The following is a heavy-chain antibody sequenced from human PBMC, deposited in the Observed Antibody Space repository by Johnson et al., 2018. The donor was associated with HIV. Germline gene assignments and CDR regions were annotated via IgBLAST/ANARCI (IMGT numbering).Heavy chain of an antibody. CDR2: IRYDGSNK. CDR1: GFTFSAYG. CDR3: AREDGSVSYFYHAFDI. V-gene: IGHV3-30*02. D-gene: IGHD3-10*01. Sequence: QVQLVESGGGVVQPGGSLRLSCAASGFTFSAYGMHWVRQAPGKGLEWVAFIRYDGSNKYYVDSVKGRFTIFRDNSKNTLYLQMNSLRAEDTAVYYCAREDGSVSYFYHAFDIWGQGTMVTVSS. J-gene: IGHJ3*02.